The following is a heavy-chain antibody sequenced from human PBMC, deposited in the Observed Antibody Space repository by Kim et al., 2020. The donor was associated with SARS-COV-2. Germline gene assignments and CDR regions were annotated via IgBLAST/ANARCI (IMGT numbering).Heavy chain of an antibody. CDR2: INHSGST. J-gene: IGHJ4*02. V-gene: IGHV4-34*01. Sequence: SETLSLTCAVYGGSFSGYYWSWIRQPPGKGLEWIGEINHSGSTNYNPSLKSRVTISVDTSKNQFSLKLSSVTAADTAVYYCARDRYYYDSSGYCRVLDYWGQGTLVTVSS. CDR3: ARDRYYYDSSGYCRVLDY. CDR1: GGSFSGYY. D-gene: IGHD3-22*01.